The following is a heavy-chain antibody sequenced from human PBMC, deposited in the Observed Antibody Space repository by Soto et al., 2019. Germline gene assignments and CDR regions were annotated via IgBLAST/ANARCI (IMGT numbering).Heavy chain of an antibody. D-gene: IGHD2-2*01. J-gene: IGHJ4*02. V-gene: IGHV4-31*03. Sequence: QVQLQESGPGLVKPSQTLSLTCTVSGGSIRSGGYYWSWIRQHPGKGLEWIGYIYYSGSTYYNPSLKSRVTISVDTSKNQFSLRLSSVTAADTAVYYRARTRYCSTTICYGDFDYWGQGTLVTVSS. CDR2: IYYSGST. CDR3: ARTRYCSTTICYGDFDY. CDR1: GGSIRSGGYY.